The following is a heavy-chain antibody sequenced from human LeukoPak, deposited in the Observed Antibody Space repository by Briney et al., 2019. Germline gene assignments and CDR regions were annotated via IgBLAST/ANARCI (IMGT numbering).Heavy chain of an antibody. Sequence: ASVKVSCKASGYTFTGYYMHWVRQAPGQGLEWMGWINPNSGGTNYAQKFQGRVTMTRDTSISTAYMELSRLRSDDTAVYYCARDWGYYYDSSGRRGWFDPWGQGTLVTVSS. CDR2: INPNSGGT. CDR3: ARDWGYYYDSSGRRGWFDP. V-gene: IGHV1-2*02. D-gene: IGHD3-22*01. CDR1: GYTFTGYY. J-gene: IGHJ5*02.